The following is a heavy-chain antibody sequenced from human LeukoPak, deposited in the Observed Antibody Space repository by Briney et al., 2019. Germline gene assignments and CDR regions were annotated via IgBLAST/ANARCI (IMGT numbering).Heavy chain of an antibody. V-gene: IGHV1-8*02. CDR2: MNPNSGNT. D-gene: IGHD6-13*01. CDR1: GGTFSSYA. Sequence: ASVKVSCKASGGTFSSYAISWVRQAPGQGLEWMGWMNPNSGNTGYAQKFQGRVTMTRNTSISTAYMELSSLRSEDTAVYYCASSTGGGGSSWSGYYYYYYMDVWGKGTTVTISS. J-gene: IGHJ6*03. CDR3: ASSTGGGGSSWSGYYYYYYMDV.